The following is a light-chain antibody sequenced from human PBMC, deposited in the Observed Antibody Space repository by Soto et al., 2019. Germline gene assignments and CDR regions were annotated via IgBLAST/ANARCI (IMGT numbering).Light chain of an antibody. V-gene: IGKV2-28*01. CDR2: LGS. J-gene: IGKJ4*01. CDR3: LQVLQPPPT. Sequence: DIVMTQSPLSLPVTPGETASISCRSSQSLLQSNGNNYLGWFVQKPGQSPQLLINLGSSRASGVPDWFSASGSGTDFSMKISRVEAEDVGIYYCLQVLQPPPTFGGGTQVEIK. CDR1: QSLLQSNGNNY.